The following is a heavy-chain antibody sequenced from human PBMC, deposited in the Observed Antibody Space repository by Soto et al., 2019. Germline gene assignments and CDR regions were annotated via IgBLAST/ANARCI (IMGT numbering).Heavy chain of an antibody. D-gene: IGHD2-2*01. V-gene: IGHV3-23*01. CDR2: ISGSGGRI. J-gene: IGHJ4*02. CDR3: AKPNLYCSSTSCYDY. Sequence: GSLILSCSASGFTFISFAMSWVRQAPGKGLEWVSVISGSGGRINYADSVKGRFTISRDNSKNTLYLQMNSLRGEDTAVYYCAKPNLYCSSTSCYDYWGQGTLVTVS. CDR1: GFTFISFA.